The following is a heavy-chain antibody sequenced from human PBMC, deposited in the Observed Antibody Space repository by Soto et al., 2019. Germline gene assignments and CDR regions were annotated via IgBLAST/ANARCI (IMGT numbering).Heavy chain of an antibody. Sequence: PSETLSLTCAVYGGCFSGYYGSWIRQPPGKGLEWIGEINHSGSTNYNPSLKSRVTISVDTSKNQFSLKLSSVTAADTAVYYCARDRRDTAMVLKGTIDYWGQGTLVTVSS. D-gene: IGHD5-18*01. CDR3: ARDRRDTAMVLKGTIDY. CDR2: INHSGST. J-gene: IGHJ4*02. CDR1: GGCFSGYY. V-gene: IGHV4-34*01.